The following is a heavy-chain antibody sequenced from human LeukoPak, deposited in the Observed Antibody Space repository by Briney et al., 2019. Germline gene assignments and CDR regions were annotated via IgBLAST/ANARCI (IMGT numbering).Heavy chain of an antibody. V-gene: IGHV3-7*01. D-gene: IGHD3-22*01. CDR3: ANGGTYSSGP. J-gene: IGHJ5*02. Sequence: GGSLRLSCAASGFTFSNSWMSWVRQAPGKGLEWVATTKPDGSAQYYVDSVKGRFTISRDNAKNSLFLQINSLRAEDTAVYYCANGGTYSSGPWGQGTLVTVSS. CDR1: GFTFSNSW. CDR2: TKPDGSAQ.